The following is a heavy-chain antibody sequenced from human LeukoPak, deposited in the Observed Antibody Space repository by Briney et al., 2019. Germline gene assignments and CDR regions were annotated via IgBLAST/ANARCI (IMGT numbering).Heavy chain of an antibody. D-gene: IGHD2-2*01. J-gene: IGHJ4*02. V-gene: IGHV3-20*04. CDR2: INWSGKST. Sequence: GGSLRLSCTASGFAFDEHGMTWVRQVPGKGLEWVSGINWSGKSTSYGDPVRGRFTISRDNAKNSLSLQMDSLRAVDTALYYCARAPITSPFYFDYWGQGTLVTVSS. CDR1: GFAFDEHG. CDR3: ARAPITSPFYFDY.